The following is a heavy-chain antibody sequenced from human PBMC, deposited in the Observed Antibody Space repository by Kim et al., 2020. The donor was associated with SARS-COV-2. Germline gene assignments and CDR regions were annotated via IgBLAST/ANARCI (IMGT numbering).Heavy chain of an antibody. CDR2: ISSGGGST. CDR1: GFTFSKYA. V-gene: IGHV3-23*01. CDR3: AASDY. Sequence: GGSLRLSCAASGFTFSKYAMNWARQAPGKGLEWVSAISSGGGSTHYADSVKGRFTISRDNSKSTLFLQMNSLRAEDTAVYYCAASDYWGEGSLVTVSS. J-gene: IGHJ4*02.